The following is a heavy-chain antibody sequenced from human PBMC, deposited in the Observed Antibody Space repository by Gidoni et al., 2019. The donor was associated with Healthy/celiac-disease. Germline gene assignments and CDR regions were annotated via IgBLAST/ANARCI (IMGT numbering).Heavy chain of an antibody. J-gene: IGHJ4*02. V-gene: IGHV3-21*01. CDR2: ISSSSGYI. D-gene: IGHD3-10*01. Sequence: EVQLVESGGGLVKPGGFLRLSCAASGFTFSSYSMNWVRQAPGKGLEWVSSISSSSGYIYYADSVKGRFTISRDNAKNSLYLQMNSLRAEDTAVYYCARGLEPYGSRSYYNVYWGRGTLVTVSS. CDR1: GFTFSSYS. CDR3: ARGLEPYGSRSYYNVY.